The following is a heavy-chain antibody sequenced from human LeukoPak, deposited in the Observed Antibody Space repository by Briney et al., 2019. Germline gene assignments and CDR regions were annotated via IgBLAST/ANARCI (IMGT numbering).Heavy chain of an antibody. J-gene: IGHJ5*02. CDR2: INPNSGGT. V-gene: IGHV1-2*02. D-gene: IGHD1-20*01. CDR3: ARPYLLTDNHWFDP. Sequence: ASVKVSCKSSGYTFTGYYMHWVRQAPGQGLEWMGWINPNSGGTNYAQKFQGRVTMTRDTSISTAYMELSRLRSDDTAVYYCARPYLLTDNHWFDPWGQGTLVTVSS. CDR1: GYTFTGYY.